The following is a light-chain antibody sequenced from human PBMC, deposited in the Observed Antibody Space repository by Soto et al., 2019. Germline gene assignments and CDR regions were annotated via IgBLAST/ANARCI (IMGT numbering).Light chain of an antibody. CDR1: QSVSSN. CDR2: GAS. CDR3: QQYGSSRT. J-gene: IGKJ1*01. Sequence: EIVMTQSPATLSVSPGERATLSCRASQSVSSNLAWYQQKPGQAPRLVIYGASTRATGIPARFSGSGSGTDFTLTISRLEPEDFAVYYCQQYGSSRTFGQGTKVDIK. V-gene: IGKV3-15*01.